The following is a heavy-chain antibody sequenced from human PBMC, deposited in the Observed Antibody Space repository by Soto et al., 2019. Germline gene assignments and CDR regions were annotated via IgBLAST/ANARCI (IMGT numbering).Heavy chain of an antibody. J-gene: IGHJ4*02. V-gene: IGHV1-18*01. CDR3: ARALGYYYDSSGYYYFDY. Sequence: VASVKVSCTASGDTFTSYGISWVRQAPGQGLEWMGWISAYNGNTNYAQKLQGRVTMTTDTSTSTAYMELRSLRSDDTAVYYCARALGYYYDSSGYYYFDYWGQGTLVTVSS. D-gene: IGHD3-22*01. CDR2: ISAYNGNT. CDR1: GDTFTSYG.